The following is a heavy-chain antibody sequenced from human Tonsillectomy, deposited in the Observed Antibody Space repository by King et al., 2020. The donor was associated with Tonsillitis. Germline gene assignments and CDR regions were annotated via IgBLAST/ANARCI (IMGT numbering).Heavy chain of an antibody. J-gene: IGHJ4*02. V-gene: IGHV3-9*01. CDR2: INWNSGSI. D-gene: IGHD6-6*01. Sequence: VQLVESGGGLVQPGRSLRLSCAASGFTFDDYAMHWVRQAPGKGLEWVSGINWNSGSIGYADSVKGRFTISRDNAKNSLYLQMNSLRAEDTALYYCAKSRQGLDSSSPDYWGQGTLVTFSS. CDR3: AKSRQGLDSSSPDY. CDR1: GFTFDDYA.